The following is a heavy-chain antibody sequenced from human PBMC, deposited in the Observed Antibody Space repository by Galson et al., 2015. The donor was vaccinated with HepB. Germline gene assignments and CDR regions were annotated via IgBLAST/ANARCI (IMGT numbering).Heavy chain of an antibody. D-gene: IGHD6-19*01. V-gene: IGHV3-15*01. J-gene: IGHJ4*02. CDR1: GFTFSNAW. Sequence: SLRLSCAASGFTFSNAWMSWVRQAPGKGLEWVCRIKSKTDGGTTDYAAPVKDRFTISRDDSKNTLYLQMNSLKTEDTAVYYCTTTEGSGWSNYWGQGTLGTVSS. CDR3: TTTEGSGWSNY. CDR2: IKSKTDGGTT.